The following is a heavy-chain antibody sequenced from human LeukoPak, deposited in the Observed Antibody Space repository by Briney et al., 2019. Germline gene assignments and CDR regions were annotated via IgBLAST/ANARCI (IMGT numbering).Heavy chain of an antibody. V-gene: IGHV5-51*01. CDR3: ARRGRFDYDSSGYHFDY. CDR2: IYPGDSDT. CDR1: GYSFTGYW. D-gene: IGHD3-22*01. Sequence: GESLKISCKGSGYSFTGYWIGWVRQMPGKGLEWMGTIYPGDSDTRYSPSFQGQVTISVDKSINTAYLQWSSLKASDTAMYYCARRGRFDYDSSGYHFDYWGQGALVTVSS. J-gene: IGHJ4*02.